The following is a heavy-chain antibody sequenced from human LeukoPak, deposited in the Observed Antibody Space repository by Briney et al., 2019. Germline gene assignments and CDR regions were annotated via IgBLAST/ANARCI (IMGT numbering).Heavy chain of an antibody. V-gene: IGHV4-34*01. CDR2: INHSGST. CDR3: ARGLSGSYYLTHYYYMDV. Sequence: SETLSLTCAVYGGSFSGYYWSWIRQPPGKGLEWIGEINHSGSTNYNPSLKSRVTISVDTSKNQFSLKLSSVTAADTAVYYCARGLSGSYYLTHYYYMDVWGKGATVTVSS. CDR1: GGSFSGYY. D-gene: IGHD3-10*01. J-gene: IGHJ6*03.